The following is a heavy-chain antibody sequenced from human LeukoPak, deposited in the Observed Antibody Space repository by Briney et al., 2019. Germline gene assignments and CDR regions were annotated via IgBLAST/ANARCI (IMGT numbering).Heavy chain of an antibody. CDR2: ISGSGGST. J-gene: IGHJ4*02. CDR3: AKGVIRYSSGPTDY. V-gene: IGHV3-23*01. CDR1: GFTFSSYA. Sequence: GGSLRLSCAASGFTFSSYAMSWVRQAPGKGLEWVSAISGSGGSTYYADSVKGRFTISRDNSKNTLYLQMNSLRAEDTAVYYCAKGVIRYSSGPTDYWGQGTLVTVSS. D-gene: IGHD6-25*01.